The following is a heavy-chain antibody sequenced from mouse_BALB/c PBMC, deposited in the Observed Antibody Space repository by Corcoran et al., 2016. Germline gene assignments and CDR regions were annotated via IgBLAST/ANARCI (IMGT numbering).Heavy chain of an antibody. CDR1: GFSLSTSGMG. CDR2: IYWDDDK. Sequence: QVTLKESGPGILQPSQTLSLTCSFSGFSLSTSGMGVSWIRQPSGKGLEWLAHIYWDDDKRYNPSLKSRLTLSKDTSRNQVFLKITSVDTADTATYYCARRAPGGYYAMDYWGQGTSVTVSS. J-gene: IGHJ4*01. V-gene: IGHV8-12*01. CDR3: ARRAPGGYYAMDY.